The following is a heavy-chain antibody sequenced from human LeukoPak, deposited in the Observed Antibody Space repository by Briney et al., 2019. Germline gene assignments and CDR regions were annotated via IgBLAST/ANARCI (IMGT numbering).Heavy chain of an antibody. CDR3: ARSVVTLNWFDP. CDR2: IYYSGST. V-gene: IGHV4-61*08. J-gene: IGHJ5*02. D-gene: IGHD3-22*01. Sequence: PSQTLSLTCTVSGGSISSGDYYWTWIRQPPGKGLEWIGYIYYSGSTNYNPSLKSRVTISVDTSKNQFSLRLNSVTAADTAVYYCARSVVTLNWFDPWGQGTLVTVSS. CDR1: GGSISSGDYY.